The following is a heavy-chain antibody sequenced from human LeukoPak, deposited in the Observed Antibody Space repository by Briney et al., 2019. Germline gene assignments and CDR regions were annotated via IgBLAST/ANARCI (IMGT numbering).Heavy chain of an antibody. D-gene: IGHD3-22*01. V-gene: IGHV3-21*01. Sequence: GSLRLSCAASGFTLSSYSMNWVRPAPGKGLEWVSSISSSSSYIHYTDSVKGRFTISRDNTKKSLYLQMNSLRAEDTAVYYCARDRYDRSGYYDYWGQGTLVTVSS. CDR2: ISSSSSYI. CDR3: ARDRYDRSGYYDY. CDR1: GFTLSSYS. J-gene: IGHJ4*02.